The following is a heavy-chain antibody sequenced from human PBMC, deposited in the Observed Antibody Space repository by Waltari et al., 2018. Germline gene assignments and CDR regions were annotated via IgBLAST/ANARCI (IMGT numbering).Heavy chain of an antibody. CDR1: GYTFTALS. V-gene: IGHV1-24*01. Sequence: QVQLVQSGAAVQKPGASVKVSCKVSGYTFTALSIHWVRQSPGKGLEWMGGFDPEDGETIYAQKCQGRVTMTEDTSTDTAYMELSSLRSEDTAVYYCASSSYSSSWYVYFDYWGQGTLVTVSS. CDR2: FDPEDGET. D-gene: IGHD6-13*01. J-gene: IGHJ4*02. CDR3: ASSSYSSSWYVYFDY.